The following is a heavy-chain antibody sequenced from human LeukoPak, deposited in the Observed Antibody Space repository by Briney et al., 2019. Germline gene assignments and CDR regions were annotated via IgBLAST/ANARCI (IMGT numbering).Heavy chain of an antibody. D-gene: IGHD4-23*01. J-gene: IGHJ4*02. CDR2: ISSSSSTI. CDR1: GFTFSSYS. CDR3: ASMLPYDYGGPFDY. Sequence: GGSLRLSCAASGFTFSSYSMNWVRQAPGKGLEWVSYISSSSSTIYYADSVKGRFTISRDNAKNSLYLQMNSLRAEDTAVYYCASMLPYDYGGPFDYWGQGTLVTVSS. V-gene: IGHV3-48*04.